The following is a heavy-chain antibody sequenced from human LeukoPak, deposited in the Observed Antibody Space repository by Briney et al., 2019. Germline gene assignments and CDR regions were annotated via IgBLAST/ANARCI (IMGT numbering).Heavy chain of an antibody. CDR2: ISSSGSTI. V-gene: IGHV3-48*03. CDR1: GFTFSSYE. J-gene: IGHJ5*02. CDR3: ARSPPKRPWFGELFARYNWFDP. D-gene: IGHD3-10*01. Sequence: GGSLRLSCAASGFTFSSYEMNWVRQAPGKGLEWVSYISSSGSTIYYADSVKGRFTISRDNAKNSLYLQMNSLRAEDTAVYYCARSPPKRPWFGELFARYNWFDPWGQGTLVTVSS.